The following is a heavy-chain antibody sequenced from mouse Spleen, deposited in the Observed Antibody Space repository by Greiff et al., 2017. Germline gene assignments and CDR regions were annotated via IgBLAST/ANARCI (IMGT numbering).Heavy chain of an antibody. Sequence: VQLQQPGSELVRPGASVKLSCKASGYTFTSYWMHWVKQRPGQGLEWIGRIDPNSGGTKYNEKFKSKATLTVDKPSSTAYMQLSSLTSEDSAVYYCARGEDGCDYWGQGTPLPVSS. CDR2: IDPNSGGT. V-gene: IGHV1-72*01. CDR3: ARGEDGCDY. CDR1: GYTFTSYW. D-gene: IGHD2-3*01. J-gene: IGHJ2*01.